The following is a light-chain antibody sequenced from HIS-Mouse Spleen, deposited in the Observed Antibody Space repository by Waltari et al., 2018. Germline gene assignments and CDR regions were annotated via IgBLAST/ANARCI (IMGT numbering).Light chain of an antibody. Sequence: SYELTQPPSVSVSPGQTARIPRSGAALPKQYSYWYQQKPGQAPVLVIYKDSERPSGIPERFSGSSSGTTVTLTISGVQAEDEADYYCQSADSSGTYVVFGGGTKLTVL. V-gene: IGLV3-25*03. CDR2: KDS. CDR1: ALPKQY. J-gene: IGLJ2*01. CDR3: QSADSSGTYVV.